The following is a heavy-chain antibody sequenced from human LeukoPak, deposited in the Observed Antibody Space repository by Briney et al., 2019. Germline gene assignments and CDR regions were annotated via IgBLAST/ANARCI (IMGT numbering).Heavy chain of an antibody. V-gene: IGHV4-39*01. J-gene: IGHJ5*02. CDR3: ARHRLDEYYYGSGSYYWFDP. CDR1: GGSISSGGYY. D-gene: IGHD3-10*01. Sequence: PSETLSLTCTVSGGSISSGGYYWSWIRQPPGKGLEWIGEINHSGSTNYNPPLKSRVTISVDTSKNQFSLKLSSVTAADTAVYYCARHRLDEYYYGSGSYYWFDPWGQGTLVTVSS. CDR2: INHSGST.